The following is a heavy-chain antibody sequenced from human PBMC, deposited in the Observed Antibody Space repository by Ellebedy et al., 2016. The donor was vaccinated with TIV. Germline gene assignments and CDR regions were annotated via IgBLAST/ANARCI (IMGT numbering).Heavy chain of an antibody. V-gene: IGHV3-66*01. CDR1: GFTVSSNY. J-gene: IGHJ4*02. CDR2: IYSGGST. CDR3: AEEWPSYSSSFGY. Sequence: GGSLRLSCAASGFTVSSNYMSWVRQAPGKGLEWVSVIYSGGSTYYADSVKGRFTISRDNSKNTLYLQMNSLRAEDTAVYYCAEEWPSYSSSFGYWGQGTLVTVSS. D-gene: IGHD6-13*01.